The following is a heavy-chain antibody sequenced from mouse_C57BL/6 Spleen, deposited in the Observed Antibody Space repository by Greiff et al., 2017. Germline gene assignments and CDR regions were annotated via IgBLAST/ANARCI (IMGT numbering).Heavy chain of an antibody. J-gene: IGHJ1*03. V-gene: IGHV1-69*01. Sequence: QVQLQQPGAELVMPGASVKLSCKASGYTFTSYWMHWVKQGPGQGLEWIGEIDPSDSYTNYNQKFKGTSTLTVDKSSSTAYMQLSSLTSEDSAVYYCARKVTTVVPNWYFDVWGTGTTVTVSS. CDR1: GYTFTSYW. D-gene: IGHD1-1*01. CDR2: IDPSDSYT. CDR3: ARKVTTVVPNWYFDV.